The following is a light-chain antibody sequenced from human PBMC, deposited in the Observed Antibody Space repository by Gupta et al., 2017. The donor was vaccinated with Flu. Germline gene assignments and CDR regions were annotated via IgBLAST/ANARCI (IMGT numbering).Light chain of an antibody. CDR1: SGHSSYA. Sequence: QLVLTQSPSPSASLGASVKLTCTLSSGHSSYAIAWHQQQPEKGPRYLMKLNSDGSHSKGDGIPDRFSGSSSGAERYLTISSLQSEDEADYYCQTWGTGIHRVFGGGTKLTVL. CDR3: QTWGTGIHRV. J-gene: IGLJ3*02. CDR2: LNSDGSH. V-gene: IGLV4-69*01.